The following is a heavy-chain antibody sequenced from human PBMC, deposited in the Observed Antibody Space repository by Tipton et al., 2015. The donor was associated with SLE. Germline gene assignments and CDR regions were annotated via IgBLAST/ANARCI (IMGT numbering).Heavy chain of an antibody. CDR1: GGSISSYY. Sequence: TLSLTCTVSGGSISSYYWSWIRQPPGKGLEWIGYIYYSGSTNYNPSLKSRVTISVDTSKNQFPLKLSSVTAADTAVYYCARDREERYYYYYMDVWGKGTTVTVSS. CDR3: ARDREERYYYYYMDV. J-gene: IGHJ6*03. CDR2: IYYSGST. D-gene: IGHD6-25*01. V-gene: IGHV4-59*01.